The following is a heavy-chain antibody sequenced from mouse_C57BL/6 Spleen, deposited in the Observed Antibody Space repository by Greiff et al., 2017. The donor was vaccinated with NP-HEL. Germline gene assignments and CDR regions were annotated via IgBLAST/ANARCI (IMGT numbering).Heavy chain of an antibody. CDR3: ERGGNSNLDY. D-gene: IGHD2-5*01. CDR1: GYTFTSYW. Sequence: VQLQQSGAELVRPGSSVKLSCKASGYTFTSYWMDWVKQRPGQGLEWIGNIYPSDSETHYNQKFKDKATLTVDKSSSTAYMQLSSLTSEDSAVYDCERGGNSNLDYWGQGTTLTVSS. CDR2: IYPSDSET. J-gene: IGHJ2*01. V-gene: IGHV1-61*01.